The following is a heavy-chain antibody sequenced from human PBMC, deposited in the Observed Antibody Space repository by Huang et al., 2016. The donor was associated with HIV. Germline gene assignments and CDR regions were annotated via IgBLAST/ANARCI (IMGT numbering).Heavy chain of an antibody. CDR1: GYTFSNYD. J-gene: IGHJ4*02. CDR2: RNPNSCNT. Sequence: QVQLVQSGAEVKKPGASVKVSCKASGYTFSNYDINWVRQAPGQGLEWMGWRNPNSCNTGYARKFQGRVTMTRSTSISTAYMELSRLRFEDTAVYYCATLPPVNYGRSGGRVRDYWGQGSLVTVSS. V-gene: IGHV1-8*01. CDR3: ATLPPVNYGRSGGRVRDY. D-gene: IGHD2-15*01.